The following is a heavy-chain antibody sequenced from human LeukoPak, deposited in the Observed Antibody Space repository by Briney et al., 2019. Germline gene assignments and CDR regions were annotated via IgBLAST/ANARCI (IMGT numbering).Heavy chain of an antibody. D-gene: IGHD6-13*01. Sequence: PGESLKISCKGSGYSFTSYWIGWGRQMPGKGLEWMGIIYPVDSDTRYSPSFQGQFIISTDKSISTAYLQWSSLTASDTAMYYCARRTAAAGVDAFDIWGQGTMVTVSS. CDR2: IYPVDSDT. V-gene: IGHV5-51*01. CDR1: GYSFTSYW. CDR3: ARRTAAAGVDAFDI. J-gene: IGHJ3*02.